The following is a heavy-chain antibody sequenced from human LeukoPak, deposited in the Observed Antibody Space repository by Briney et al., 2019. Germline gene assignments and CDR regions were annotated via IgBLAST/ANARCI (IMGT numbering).Heavy chain of an antibody. CDR3: AREFSESLDY. V-gene: IGHV1-46*01. J-gene: IGHJ4*02. CDR1: GYTLTSYY. Sequence: ASVKVSCKASGYTLTSYYMDWVRQAPGQGLEWMGIINPSGSSTRYAQKFQGRVTMTRDTSTSTVYMELSSLRSDDTAVYYCAREFSESLDYWGQGTLVTVSS. CDR2: INPSGSST.